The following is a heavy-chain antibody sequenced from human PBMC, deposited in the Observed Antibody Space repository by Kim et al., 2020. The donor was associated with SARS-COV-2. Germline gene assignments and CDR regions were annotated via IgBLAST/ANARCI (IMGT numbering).Heavy chain of an antibody. J-gene: IGHJ4*02. CDR3: ARDPDFTMVRGVSPSFDY. D-gene: IGHD3-10*01. CDR2: ISSSGSTI. Sequence: GGSLRLSCAASGFTFSSYEMNWVRQAPGKGLEWVSYISSSGSTIYYADSVKGRFTISRDNAKNSLYLQMNSLRAEDTAVYYCARDPDFTMVRGVSPSFDYWGQGTLVTVSS. V-gene: IGHV3-48*03. CDR1: GFTFSSYE.